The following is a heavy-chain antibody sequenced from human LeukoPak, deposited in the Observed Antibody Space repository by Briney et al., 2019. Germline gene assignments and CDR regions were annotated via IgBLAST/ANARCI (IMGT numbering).Heavy chain of an antibody. CDR2: MNPNSGGT. CDR1: GYTFTDYY. V-gene: IGHV1-2*02. Sequence: GASVKVSCKASGYTFTDYYIHWVRQAPGQGLEWIAWMNPNSGGTSYAQKFQGRVTMTRDTSISTGYMELSRLRFDDTAVYYCAINKAAKSLDYWGQGTLVTVSS. CDR3: AINKAAKSLDY. D-gene: IGHD6-25*01. J-gene: IGHJ4*02.